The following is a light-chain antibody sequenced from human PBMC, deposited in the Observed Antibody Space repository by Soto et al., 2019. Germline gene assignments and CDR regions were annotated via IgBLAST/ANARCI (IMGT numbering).Light chain of an antibody. Sequence: EILLTQSPDTLSLSPGERATLSCRAAQSVGTRLAWYQRKPGQAPRLLIYDASTRATGVPARFSGSGSGTDFTLTISSLQSEDFAVYYCQRYNYSPYTFGQGTKVDIK. J-gene: IGKJ2*01. CDR3: QRYNYSPYT. CDR1: QSVGTR. V-gene: IGKV3-15*01. CDR2: DAS.